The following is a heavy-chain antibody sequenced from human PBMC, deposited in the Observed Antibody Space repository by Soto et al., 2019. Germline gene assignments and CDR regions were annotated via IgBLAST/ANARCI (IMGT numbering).Heavy chain of an antibody. Sequence: SETLSLTCAVSGYSISSGYYWGWIRQPPGKGLEWIGSIYHSGNTYYNPSLKSRVTISLDTSKTQFSLKLSSVTAADTAVYYCARGADIEATTGDAFDIWGQGTMVTVSS. J-gene: IGHJ3*02. D-gene: IGHD5-12*01. CDR3: ARGADIEATTGDAFDI. CDR2: IYHSGNT. CDR1: GYSISSGYY. V-gene: IGHV4-38-2*01.